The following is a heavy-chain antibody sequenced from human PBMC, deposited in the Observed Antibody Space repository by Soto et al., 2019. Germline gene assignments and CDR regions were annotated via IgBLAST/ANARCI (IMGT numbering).Heavy chain of an antibody. J-gene: IGHJ4*02. Sequence: SETLSLTCAVYGGSFTTYYWSWIRQSPGKGLEWIGEINNIGSTNYNPSLKSRVTISVDTSKNQFSLKLNSVTAADTALYYCARGRSTTITRRLFVYWGQGTLVTVSS. CDR2: INNIGST. CDR1: GGSFTTYY. D-gene: IGHD1-1*01. V-gene: IGHV4-34*01. CDR3: ARGRSTTITRRLFVY.